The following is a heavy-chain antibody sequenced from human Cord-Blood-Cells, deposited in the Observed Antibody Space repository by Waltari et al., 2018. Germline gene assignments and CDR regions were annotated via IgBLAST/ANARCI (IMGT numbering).Heavy chain of an antibody. CDR1: GGSFSGYY. Sequence: QVQLQQWGAGLLKPSETLSLTCAVYGGSFSGYYWSWIRPPPGKGLEWIGEINHSGSTNYNPSLKSRVTISVDTSKNQFSLKLSSVTAADTAVYYCARVIVLMVYAGFDYWGQGTLVTVSS. D-gene: IGHD2-8*01. CDR2: INHSGST. V-gene: IGHV4-34*01. CDR3: ARVIVLMVYAGFDY. J-gene: IGHJ4*02.